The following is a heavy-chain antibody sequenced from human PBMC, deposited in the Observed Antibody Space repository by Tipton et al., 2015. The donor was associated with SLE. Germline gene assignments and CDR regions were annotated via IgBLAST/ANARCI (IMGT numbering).Heavy chain of an antibody. D-gene: IGHD5-18*01. J-gene: IGHJ4*02. CDR3: ARWRGYGPSFDY. Sequence: TLSLTCTVSGGSISSGSYYWSWIRQPAGKGLEWIGRIYTSGSTNYNPSLKSRVTISVDTSKNQFSLKLSSVTAADTAVYYCARWRGYGPSFDYWGQGTLVTVSS. V-gene: IGHV4-61*02. CDR1: GGSISSGSYY. CDR2: IYTSGST.